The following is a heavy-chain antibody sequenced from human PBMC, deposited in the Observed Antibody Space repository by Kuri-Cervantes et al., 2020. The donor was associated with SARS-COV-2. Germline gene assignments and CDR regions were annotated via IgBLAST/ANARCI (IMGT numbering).Heavy chain of an antibody. CDR3: ARDRFLEWLLSHEYYYGMDV. V-gene: IGHV3-30-3*01. CDR2: ISYDGSNK. D-gene: IGHD3-3*01. Sequence: GESLKISCAASGFTFSSYAMHWVRQAPGKGLEWVAVISYDGSNKYYADSVKGRFTISRDNSKNTLYLQMNSLRAEDTAVYYCARDRFLEWLLSHEYYYGMDVWGQGTTVTVSS. CDR1: GFTFSSYA. J-gene: IGHJ6*02.